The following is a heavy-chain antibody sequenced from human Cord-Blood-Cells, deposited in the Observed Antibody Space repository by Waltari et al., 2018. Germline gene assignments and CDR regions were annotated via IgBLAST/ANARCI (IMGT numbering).Heavy chain of an antibody. CDR1: GGTFSSHA. D-gene: IGHD3-22*01. V-gene: IGHV1-69*01. CDR3: ARDPEDYYYDSSGYYDY. J-gene: IGHJ4*02. Sequence: QVQLVQAGAEVKKPGSSVKVSCKASGGTFSSHAISWVRPAPGQGLEWMGGIIPILGTANYAQKFQGRVTITADESTSTAYMELSSLRSEDTAVYYCARDPEDYYYDSSGYYDYWGQGTLVTVSS. CDR2: IIPILGTA.